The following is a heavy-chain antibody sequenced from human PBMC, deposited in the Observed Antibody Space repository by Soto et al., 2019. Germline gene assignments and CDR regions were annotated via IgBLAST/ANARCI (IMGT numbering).Heavy chain of an antibody. CDR3: ARDRRDHYGGQDLVLDN. V-gene: IGHV3-21*01. Sequence: EVQLVESGGGLVKPGGSLRLSCAASGFSFSSYTMNWLRQAPGKGPEWVSSISNSHRFIFYAHSVKGRFTVARDNAKNSLYLQMESLRDEDTAVYYCARDRRDHYGGQDLVLDNWGQGTLVTVSS. CDR2: ISNSHRFI. D-gene: IGHD4-17*01. CDR1: GFSFSSYT. J-gene: IGHJ4*02.